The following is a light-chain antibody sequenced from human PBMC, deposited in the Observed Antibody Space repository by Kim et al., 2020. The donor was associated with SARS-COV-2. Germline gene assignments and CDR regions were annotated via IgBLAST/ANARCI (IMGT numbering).Light chain of an antibody. Sequence: LSPGERATLSCMASQSVSSSYLAWYQQKPGQAPRLLIYGASSRATGIPDRFSGSGSGTDFTLTISRLEPEDFAVYYCQQYGSSPLTFGQGTKLEIK. V-gene: IGKV3-20*01. J-gene: IGKJ2*01. CDR1: QSVSSSY. CDR3: QQYGSSPLT. CDR2: GAS.